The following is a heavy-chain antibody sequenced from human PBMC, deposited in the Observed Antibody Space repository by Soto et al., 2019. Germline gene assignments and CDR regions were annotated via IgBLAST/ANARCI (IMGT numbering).Heavy chain of an antibody. Sequence: PGGSLRLSCAASGFTFSSYGMHWVRQAPGKGLEWVAVISYDGSNKYYADSVKGRFTISRDNSKNTLYLQMNSLRAEDTAVYYCAKISYDSSGHGGMDVWGQGTTVTVSS. CDR1: GFTFSSYG. CDR3: AKISYDSSGHGGMDV. CDR2: ISYDGSNK. J-gene: IGHJ6*02. V-gene: IGHV3-30*18. D-gene: IGHD3-22*01.